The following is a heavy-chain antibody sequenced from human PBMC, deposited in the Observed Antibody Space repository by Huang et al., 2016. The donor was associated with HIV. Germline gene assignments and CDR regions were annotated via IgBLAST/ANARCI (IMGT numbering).Heavy chain of an antibody. D-gene: IGHD2-21*01. CDR3: ARPKMIDGTPDSSWNYFDS. CDR1: GGSFSNYY. CDR2: INHRGKS. Sequence: QVQLQQWGTGLLKPSETLSLKCAVYGGSFSNYYWSWIRQSPGKGPEWIGEINHRGKSTHNPSLRSRITMSIDTSKSQVYLNLTSVTTAETGVYYCARPKMIDGTPDSSWNYFDSWGQGTLVIVSS. V-gene: IGHV4-34*02. J-gene: IGHJ4*02.